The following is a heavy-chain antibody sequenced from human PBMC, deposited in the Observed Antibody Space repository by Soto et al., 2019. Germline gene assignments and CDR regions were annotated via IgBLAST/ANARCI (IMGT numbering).Heavy chain of an antibody. V-gene: IGHV3-23*01. Sequence: EVQLLESGGGLVQPGGSLRLSCAASGFTFSSYAMRWVRQAPGKGLEWVSAISGSGDSTYADSVKGRFTTSRDNSKNTLYLQMNSLRAEDTAVYYCARRGSGSDYDYWGQGTLVTVSS. CDR2: ISGSGDST. D-gene: IGHD1-26*01. CDR1: GFTFSSYA. CDR3: ARRGSGSDYDY. J-gene: IGHJ4*02.